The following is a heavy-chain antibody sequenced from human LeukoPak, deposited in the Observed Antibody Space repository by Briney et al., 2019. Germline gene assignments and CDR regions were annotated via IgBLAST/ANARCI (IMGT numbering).Heavy chain of an antibody. CDR3: ARVLYSDILTGYWLDY. CDR1: GFTFSSYA. CDR2: IYIGGST. J-gene: IGHJ4*02. V-gene: IGHV3-66*01. Sequence: GGSLRLSCAASGFTFSSYAMHWVRQAPGKRLEWISVIYIGGSTYNADSVKGRFTISRDNSKNTLYLQMNSLRAEDTAIYYCARVLYSDILTGYWLDYWGQGTLVTVSS. D-gene: IGHD3-9*01.